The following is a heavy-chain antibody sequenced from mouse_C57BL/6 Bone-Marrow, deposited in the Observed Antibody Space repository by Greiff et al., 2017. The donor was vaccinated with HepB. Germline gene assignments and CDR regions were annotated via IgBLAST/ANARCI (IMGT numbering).Heavy chain of an antibody. CDR1: GYTFTSYW. Sequence: QVQLQQPGAELVKPGASVKLSCKASGYTFTSYWMHWVKQRPGRGLEWIGRIDPNSGGTKYNEKFKSKATLTVDKPSSTAYMQLSSLTSEASAVYYCARKGEYYGSSFLFAYWGQGTLVTVSA. CDR3: ARKGEYYGSSFLFAY. V-gene: IGHV1-72*01. D-gene: IGHD1-1*01. J-gene: IGHJ3*01. CDR2: IDPNSGGT.